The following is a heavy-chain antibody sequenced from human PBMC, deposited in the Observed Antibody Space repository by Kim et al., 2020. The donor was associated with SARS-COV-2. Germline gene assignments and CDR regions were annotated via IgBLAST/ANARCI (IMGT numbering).Heavy chain of an antibody. CDR1: GFTFSSYG. J-gene: IGHJ5*02. D-gene: IGHD3-22*01. V-gene: IGHV3-33*06. CDR2: IWYDGSNK. CDR3: AKSHYYDSSGHLEP. Sequence: GGSLRLSCAASGFTFSSYGMHWVRQAPGKGLEWVAVIWYDGSNKYYADSVKGRFTISRDNSKNTLYLQMNSLRAEDTAVYYCAKSHYYDSSGHLEPWGQGTLVTVSS.